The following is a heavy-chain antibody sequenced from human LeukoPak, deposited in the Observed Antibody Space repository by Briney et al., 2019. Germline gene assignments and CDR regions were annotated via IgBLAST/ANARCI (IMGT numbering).Heavy chain of an antibody. CDR1: GYSFTSYW. J-gene: IGHJ6*04. CDR3: ARTRRGYGSGSYSDV. Sequence: GESLKISCKGSGYSFTSYWIGWVRPMPGKGLEWMGIIYPGDSDTRYSPSFQGQVTISADKSISTAYLQWSSLKASDTAMYYCARTRRGYGSGSYSDVWGKGTTVTVSS. D-gene: IGHD3-10*01. CDR2: IYPGDSDT. V-gene: IGHV5-51*01.